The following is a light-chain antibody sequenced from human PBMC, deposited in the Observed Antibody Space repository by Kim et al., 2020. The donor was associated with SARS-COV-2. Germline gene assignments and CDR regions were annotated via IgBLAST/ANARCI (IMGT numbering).Light chain of an antibody. CDR3: QQYNNWPWWT. Sequence: EIVMTQSPATLSVSPGERATLSCRASQSVSSNLAWYQQKPGQAPRLLIYGASTRATGIPARFSGSGSGTEFTLTISSLQSEDFAVYYCQQYNNWPWWTFAQGTKVDIK. CDR1: QSVSSN. V-gene: IGKV3-15*01. CDR2: GAS. J-gene: IGKJ1*01.